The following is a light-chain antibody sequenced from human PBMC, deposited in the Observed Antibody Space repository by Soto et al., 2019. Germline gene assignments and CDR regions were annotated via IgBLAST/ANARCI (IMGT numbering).Light chain of an antibody. CDR2: EVS. J-gene: IGLJ2*01. CDR3: SSYTSSSTLVV. CDR1: SSDVGGYNY. Sequence: QSVLTQPASVSGSPGQSITISCTGTSSDVGGYNYVSWYQQHPGKAPKLMIYEVSNRPSGVSNRFSGSKSCNTASLTISGRQAEDEADYYYSSYTSSSTLVVFGRGTKLTVL. V-gene: IGLV2-14*01.